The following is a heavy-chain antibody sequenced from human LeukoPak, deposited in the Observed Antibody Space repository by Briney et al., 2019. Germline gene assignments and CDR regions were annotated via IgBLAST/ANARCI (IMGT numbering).Heavy chain of an antibody. CDR2: LWYDGTNR. CDR1: GFDLSNYG. J-gene: IGHJ4*02. CDR3: ARGTGANRYYFDL. Sequence: PGMSLRLSCETSGFDLSNYGMHWVRRAPGKGLEWVTVLWYDGTNRYSSDSVKGRISISRDTSENTVSLQINNVTVEDTAIYYCARGTGANRYYFDLWGQGVLVTVSS. V-gene: IGHV3-33*01.